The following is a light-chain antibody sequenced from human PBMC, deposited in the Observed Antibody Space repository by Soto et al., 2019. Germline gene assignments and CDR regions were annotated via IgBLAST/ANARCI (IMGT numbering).Light chain of an antibody. CDR1: SSNIGAGYD. V-gene: IGLV1-40*01. CDR2: GNS. Sequence: QSVLTQPPSVSGAPGQRVTISCTGSSSNIGAGYDVHWYQQLPGTAPKLLIYGNSNRPSGVPDRFSGXKSGTSASLXITXLQAEDEADYYCQSYDSSLSGSGVFGTGTKLTVL. J-gene: IGLJ1*01. CDR3: QSYDSSLSGSGV.